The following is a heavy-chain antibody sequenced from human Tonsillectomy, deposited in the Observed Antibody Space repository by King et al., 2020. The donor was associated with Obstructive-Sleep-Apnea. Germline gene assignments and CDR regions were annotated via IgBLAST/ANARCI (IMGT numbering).Heavy chain of an antibody. D-gene: IGHD1-26*01. CDR2: ISWNSGSI. J-gene: IGHJ4*02. CDR3: VKDREDVAFYYFHF. CDR1: GFTFEDYA. V-gene: IGHV3-9*01. Sequence: VQLVESGGGLAQPGRSLRLSCAASGFTFEDYAMHWVRQAPGKGLEWVSGISWNSGSIAYADSVKGRFTISRDNAKNSLSLQMNSLRPDDTALYYCVKDREDVAFYYFHFWGQGTLVTVSS.